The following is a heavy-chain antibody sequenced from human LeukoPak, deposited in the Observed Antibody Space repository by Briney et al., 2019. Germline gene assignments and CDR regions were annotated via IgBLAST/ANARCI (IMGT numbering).Heavy chain of an antibody. D-gene: IGHD3-22*01. CDR2: IYTSGST. Sequence: SETLSLTCTVSGGSISSYYWSWIRQPAGKGLEGIGRIYTSGSTNYNRSLKRRVTMSVDTSKNQFSLKLSSVTAADTAVYYCARDAYDSSGLLRFLWFDPWGQGTLVTVSS. V-gene: IGHV4-4*07. CDR3: ARDAYDSSGLLRFLWFDP. J-gene: IGHJ5*02. CDR1: GGSISSYY.